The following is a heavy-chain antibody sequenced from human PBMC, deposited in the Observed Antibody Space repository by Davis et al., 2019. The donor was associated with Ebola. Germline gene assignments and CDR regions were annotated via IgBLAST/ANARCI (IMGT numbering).Heavy chain of an antibody. CDR2: INSDGSST. V-gene: IGHV3-74*01. D-gene: IGHD2-2*01. Sequence: GESLKISCAASGFTFSSYAMHWVRQAPGKGLVWVSRINSDGSSTRYAESVKGRFTISRDNAKNTLYLQMNSLRAEDTAVYYCARGYQLLYWFDPWGQGTLVTVSS. CDR3: ARGYQLLYWFDP. J-gene: IGHJ5*02. CDR1: GFTFSSYA.